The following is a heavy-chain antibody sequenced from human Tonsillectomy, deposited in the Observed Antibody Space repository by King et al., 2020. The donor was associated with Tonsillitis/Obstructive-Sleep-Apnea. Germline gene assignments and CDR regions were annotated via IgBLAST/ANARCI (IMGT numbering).Heavy chain of an antibody. D-gene: IGHD2-2*01. V-gene: IGHV1-46*01. J-gene: IGHJ6*03. CDR1: GYTFTSYH. CDR3: AGGSIVVPATLLGWRGLSHDYYYYMDV. CDR2: INPSGGST. Sequence: VQLVESGAEVKKPGASVKVSCKASGYTFTSYHMHWVRQAPGQGLEWMGIINPSGGSTNYAQKFQGRVTLTRDTSTSTVYMELSSLRTEDTSVYYCAGGSIVVPATLLGWRGLSHDYYYYMDVWGEATTVTVSS.